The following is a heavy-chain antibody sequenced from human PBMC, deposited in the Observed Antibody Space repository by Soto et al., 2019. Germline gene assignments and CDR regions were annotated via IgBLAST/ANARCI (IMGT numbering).Heavy chain of an antibody. CDR3: ARSEAAPRLYYFDY. CDR2: INHSGST. J-gene: IGHJ4*02. D-gene: IGHD6-13*01. CDR1: GGSFSGYY. Sequence: SETLSLTCAVYGGSFSGYYWSWIRQPPGKGLEWIGEINHSGSTNYNPSLKSRVTISVDTSKNQFSLKLSSVTAADTAVYYCARSEAAPRLYYFDYWGQGTLVTVSS. V-gene: IGHV4-34*01.